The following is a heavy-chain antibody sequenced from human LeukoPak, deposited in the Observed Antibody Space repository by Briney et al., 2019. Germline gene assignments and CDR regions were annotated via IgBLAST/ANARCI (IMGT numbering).Heavy chain of an antibody. CDR2: INPNSGDT. D-gene: IGHD6-6*01. J-gene: IGHJ4*02. CDR3: ARGGSVPVRPVDF. CDR1: GYTFTGYY. V-gene: IGHV1-2*02. Sequence: ASVKVSCKASGYTFTGYYIHWVRQAPGQGLEWMGWINPNSGDTNYAQSSQGRVTMTSDTSISTAYMDLSRLRSDDTAVYYCARGGSVPVRPVDFWGQGALVTVSS.